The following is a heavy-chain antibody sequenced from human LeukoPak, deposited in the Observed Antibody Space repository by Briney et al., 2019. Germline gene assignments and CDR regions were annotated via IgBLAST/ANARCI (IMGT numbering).Heavy chain of an antibody. D-gene: IGHD4-23*01. CDR1: GGSISSGSYY. Sequence: SQTLSLTCTVSGGSISSGSYYWSWIRQPAGKGLEWIGRIYTSGSTNYNPSLKRRVTISVDTSNNQFSLKLSSVTAADTAVYYCARDGGSKPDYGGNYWFDPWGQGTLVTVSS. CDR2: IYTSGST. V-gene: IGHV4-61*02. J-gene: IGHJ5*02. CDR3: ARDGGSKPDYGGNYWFDP.